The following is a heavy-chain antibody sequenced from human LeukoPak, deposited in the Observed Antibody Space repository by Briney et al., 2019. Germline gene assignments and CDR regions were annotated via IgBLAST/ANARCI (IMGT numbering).Heavy chain of an antibody. CDR1: GGSISSYY. V-gene: IGHV4-4*07. J-gene: IGHJ6*03. CDR3: ARVAPSGYYYMDV. D-gene: IGHD6-25*01. Sequence: SETLSLTCTVSGGSISSYYWSWIRQPAGKGLEWIGRIDNSGSTNYNPSLKSRVTISVDKSKNQFSLKVSSVTAADTAVYYCARVAPSGYYYMDVWGKATAVTVSS. CDR2: IDNSGST.